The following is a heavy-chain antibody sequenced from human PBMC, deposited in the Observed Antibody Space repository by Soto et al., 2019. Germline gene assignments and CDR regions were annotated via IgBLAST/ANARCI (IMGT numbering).Heavy chain of an antibody. V-gene: IGHV3-53*01. CDR3: AKDGQPDGRWPFDH. CDR2: ILQNGET. D-gene: IGHD2-8*01. Sequence: GGSPGLASVACGVSVWIYTVGGARKTPGKGLEWVSAILQNGETYYADSVRGRFTISRDNSNNIVHLQMDSLRAEDTAVYYCAKDGQPDGRWPFDHWGQGTLVTVSS. J-gene: IGHJ4*02. CDR1: GVSVWIYT.